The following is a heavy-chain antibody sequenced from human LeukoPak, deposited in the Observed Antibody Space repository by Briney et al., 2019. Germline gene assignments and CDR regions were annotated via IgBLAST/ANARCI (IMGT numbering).Heavy chain of an antibody. Sequence: SETLSLTCTVSGGSISSYYWSWIRQPPGKGLEWIGYIYYSGSTNYNPSLKSRVTISVDTSKNQFSLKLSSVTAADTAVYYCARLNGYSSSWYEGGNWFDPWGQGTLVTVSS. D-gene: IGHD6-13*01. CDR1: GGSISSYY. V-gene: IGHV4-59*08. J-gene: IGHJ5*02. CDR2: IYYSGST. CDR3: ARLNGYSSSWYEGGNWFDP.